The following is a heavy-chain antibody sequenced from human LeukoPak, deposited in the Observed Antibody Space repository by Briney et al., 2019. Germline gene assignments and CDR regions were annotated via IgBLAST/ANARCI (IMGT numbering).Heavy chain of an antibody. D-gene: IGHD4-11*01. CDR1: GFTFSSYW. J-gene: IGHJ3*02. CDR3: ARDLQTTDDAFDI. CDR2: ISSSSSTI. V-gene: IGHV3-48*04. Sequence: PGGSLRLSCADSGFTFSSYWMSWVRQAPGKGLEWVSYISSSSSTIYYADSVKGRFTISRDNAKNSLYLQMNSLRAEDTAVYYCARDLQTTDDAFDIWGQGTMVTVSS.